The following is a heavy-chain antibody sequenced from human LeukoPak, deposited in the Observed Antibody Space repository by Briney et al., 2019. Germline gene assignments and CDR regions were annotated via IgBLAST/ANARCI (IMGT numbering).Heavy chain of an antibody. J-gene: IGHJ4*02. Sequence: GGSLRLSCEGSAFIFSGHWMNWVRQAPGKGLEWVSSISSSSSYTYYADSVKGRFTISRDNAKNSLYLQMNSLRAEDTAVYYCARATEFDYWGQGTLVTVSS. CDR2: ISSSSSYT. D-gene: IGHD4-17*01. V-gene: IGHV3-21*01. CDR1: AFIFSGHW. CDR3: ARATEFDY.